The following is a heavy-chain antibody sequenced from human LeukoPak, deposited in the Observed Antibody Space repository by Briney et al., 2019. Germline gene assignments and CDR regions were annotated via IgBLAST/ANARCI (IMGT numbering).Heavy chain of an antibody. D-gene: IGHD6-19*01. CDR1: GFTFSSYS. V-gene: IGHV3-21*01. CDR3: ATSGWGGYYFDY. CDR2: ISSSSSYI. Sequence: GGSLRLSCAASGFTFSSYSMNWVRQAPGKGLEWVSSISSSSSYIYYADSVKGRFTISRDSAKNSLYLQMNSLRAEDTAVYYCATSGWGGYYFDYWGQGTLVTVSS. J-gene: IGHJ4*02.